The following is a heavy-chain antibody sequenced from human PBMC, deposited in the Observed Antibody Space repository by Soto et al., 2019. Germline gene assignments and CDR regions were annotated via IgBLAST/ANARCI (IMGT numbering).Heavy chain of an antibody. CDR3: ARMSTLYGMDV. V-gene: IGHV3-21*01. CDR2: ISSSSSYI. Sequence: GGSLGLSCAASGFTFSSYSMNWVRQVPGQGLEWVSSISSSSSYIYYADSVTVRFTISRDNAKNSLYLQMNSLRAEDTAVYYCARMSTLYGMDVWGQGTTVTVSS. J-gene: IGHJ6*02. CDR1: GFTFSSYS.